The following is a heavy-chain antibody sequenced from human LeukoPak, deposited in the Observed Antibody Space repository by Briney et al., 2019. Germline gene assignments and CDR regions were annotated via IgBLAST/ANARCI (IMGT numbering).Heavy chain of an antibody. D-gene: IGHD2-8*02. J-gene: IGHJ4*02. CDR1: GDSVTSYY. CDR3: ARLDCTGDGCYNH. V-gene: IGHV4-59*08. CDR2: VSSDGTT. Sequence: SETLSLTCSVSGDSVTSYYWSWIRQLPGKGLEWIGYVSSDGTTNYTPSLRSRVIMSVDTAKNHISLSLTPLTAADTAIYYCARLDCTGDGCYNHWGQGTLVTVSS.